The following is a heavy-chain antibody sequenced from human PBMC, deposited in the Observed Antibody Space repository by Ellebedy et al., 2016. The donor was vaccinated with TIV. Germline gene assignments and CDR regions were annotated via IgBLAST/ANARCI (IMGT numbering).Heavy chain of an antibody. CDR3: ARGFYERFDP. CDR2: ISGYNGDT. CDR1: GYTFTSYG. D-gene: IGHD5/OR15-5a*01. Sequence: AASVKVSCKASGYTFTSYGISWVRQAPGQGLEWMGWISGYNGDTNYAQKFQGRVTMTTDTFTTTAYMELRSLRSDDTDVYYCARGFYERFDPWGQGTLVTVSS. J-gene: IGHJ5*02. V-gene: IGHV1-18*01.